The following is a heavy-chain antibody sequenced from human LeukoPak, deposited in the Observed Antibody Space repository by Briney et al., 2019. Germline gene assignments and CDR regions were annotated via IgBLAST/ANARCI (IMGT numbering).Heavy chain of an antibody. CDR1: GGSFSGYY. CDR3: ARGRQYCSGGSCYSWFHY. CDR2: INHSGST. Sequence: SETLSLTCAVYGGSFSGYYWSWIRQPPGKGLEWIGEINHSGSTNYNPSLKSRVTISVDTSKNQFSLKLSSVTAADTAVYYCARGRQYCSGGSCYSWFHYWGQGTLVTVSS. D-gene: IGHD2-15*01. J-gene: IGHJ4*02. V-gene: IGHV4-34*01.